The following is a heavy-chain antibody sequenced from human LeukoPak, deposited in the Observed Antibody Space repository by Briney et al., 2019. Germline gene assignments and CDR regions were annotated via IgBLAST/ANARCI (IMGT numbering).Heavy chain of an antibody. V-gene: IGHV4-31*03. CDR3: ARGQDGLVITSFDY. J-gene: IGHJ4*02. Sequence: PSQTLSLTCTVSGGSISSGGYYWSWIRQHPGKGLEWIGYIYYSGSTYYNPSLKSRVTISVDTSKNQFSLKLSSVTAADTAVYYCARGQDGLVITSFDYWGQGTLVTVSS. D-gene: IGHD3/OR15-3a*01. CDR1: GGSISSGGYY. CDR2: IYYSGST.